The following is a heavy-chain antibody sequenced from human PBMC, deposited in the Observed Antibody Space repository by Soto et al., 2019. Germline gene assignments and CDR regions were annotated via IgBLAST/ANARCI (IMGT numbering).Heavy chain of an antibody. J-gene: IGHJ4*02. Sequence: GGSLRLSCAASGFTFSSYAMHWVRQAPGKGLEWVAVISYDGSNKYYADSVKGRFTISRDNSKNTLYLQMNSLRAEDTAVYYCARAHSYSSSWYVNWGQGTLVTVSS. V-gene: IGHV3-30-3*01. CDR2: ISYDGSNK. CDR1: GFTFSSYA. CDR3: ARAHSYSSSWYVN. D-gene: IGHD6-13*01.